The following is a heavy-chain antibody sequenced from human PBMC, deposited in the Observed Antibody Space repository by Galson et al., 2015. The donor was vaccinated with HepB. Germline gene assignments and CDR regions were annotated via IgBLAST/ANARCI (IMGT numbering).Heavy chain of an antibody. CDR3: ASARGTHAWGETAEYFHQ. V-gene: IGHV3-11*06. J-gene: IGHJ1*01. D-gene: IGHD3-16*01. Sequence: SLRLSCAASGFTLREYYMSWIRQAPGKGLEWVTYASTTSRYTDYADSVKGRFTISRDNAKNIVHLQMNSLRADDTGLYYCASARGTHAWGETAEYFHQWGQGTLVTVPS. CDR2: ASTTSRYT. CDR1: GFTLREYY.